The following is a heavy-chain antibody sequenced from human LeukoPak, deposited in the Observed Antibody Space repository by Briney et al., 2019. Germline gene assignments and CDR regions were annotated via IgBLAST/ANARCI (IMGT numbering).Heavy chain of an antibody. V-gene: IGHV1-8*01. CDR2: MDPNSGQT. J-gene: IGHJ4*02. D-gene: IGHD3-10*01. CDR1: GYTFTSYN. CDR3: ASRITMVRGVMG. Sequence: APVKVSCKASGYTFTSYNINWVRQATGQGLEWMGWMDPNSGQTGYAQKFQGRVTMTRNTSISTAYMELSSLRSEDTAVYYCASRITMVRGVMGWGQGTLVTVSS.